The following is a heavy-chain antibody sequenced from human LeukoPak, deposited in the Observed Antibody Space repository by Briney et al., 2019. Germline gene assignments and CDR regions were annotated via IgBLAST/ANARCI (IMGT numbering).Heavy chain of an antibody. V-gene: IGHV3-11*04. CDR3: SSRLPPDS. Sequence: KSGGSLRLSCAASGFTFSDYYMNWIRQAPGKGLEWVSYISSSGSNIYYADSVKGRFSISRDDAKNSLYLQMNSLRAEDTAVYYCSSRLPPDSWGRGTLVTVSS. CDR2: ISSSGSNI. D-gene: IGHD4-11*01. J-gene: IGHJ4*02. CDR1: GFTFSDYY.